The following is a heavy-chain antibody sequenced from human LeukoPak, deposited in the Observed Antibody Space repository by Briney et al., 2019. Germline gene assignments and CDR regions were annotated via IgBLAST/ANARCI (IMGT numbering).Heavy chain of an antibody. V-gene: IGHV1-18*01. D-gene: IGHD6-19*01. Sequence: ASAKVSCKASGYTFANYGISWVRQAPGQRLEWMGWISAYNGNTNYAQKLQDRVTMTTDTSTSTAYMELRSLRSDDTAVYYCARGSSGWSFDYWGQGTLVTVSS. J-gene: IGHJ4*02. CDR3: ARGSSGWSFDY. CDR1: GYTFANYG. CDR2: ISAYNGNT.